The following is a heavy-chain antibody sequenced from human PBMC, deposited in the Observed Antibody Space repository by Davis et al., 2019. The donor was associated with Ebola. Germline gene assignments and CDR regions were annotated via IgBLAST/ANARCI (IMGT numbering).Heavy chain of an antibody. CDR1: GGAFSGYY. CDR3: ARDLVDIVATISYYGMDV. D-gene: IGHD5-12*01. J-gene: IGHJ6*02. Sequence: PSETLSLICAVYGGAFSGYYWSWIRQPPGKGLEWIGEINHSGSTKYNPSLKSRVTISVDTSKNQFSLKLSSVTAADTAVYYCARDLVDIVATISYYGMDVWGQGTTVTVSS. V-gene: IGHV4-34*01. CDR2: INHSGST.